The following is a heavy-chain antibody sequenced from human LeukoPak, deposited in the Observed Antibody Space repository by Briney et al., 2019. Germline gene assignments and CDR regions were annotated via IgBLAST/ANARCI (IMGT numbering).Heavy chain of an antibody. CDR2: INTNTGNP. D-gene: IGHD3-10*01. CDR3: VRSYNLWFGESNWFDP. V-gene: IGHV7-4-1*02. Sequence: ASVKVSCKASGYTFTSYAMNWVRQAPGQGLEWMGRINTNTGNPTYAQGFTGRFVFSLDTSVSTAYLQISSLKAEDTAVYYCVRSYNLWFGESNWFDPWGQGTLVTVSS. J-gene: IGHJ5*02. CDR1: GYTFTSYA.